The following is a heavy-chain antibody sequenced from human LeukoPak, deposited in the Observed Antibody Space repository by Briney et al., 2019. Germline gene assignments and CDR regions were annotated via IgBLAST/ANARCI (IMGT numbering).Heavy chain of an antibody. CDR3: ARVGDSSGYYLYYFDY. D-gene: IGHD3-22*01. V-gene: IGHV4-59*01. J-gene: IGHJ4*02. Sequence: SETLSLTCTVSGGSISSYYWSWIRQPPGKGLEWIGYIYYSGSTNYNPSLKSRVTISVDTSKNQFSLKLSSVTAAGTAVYYCARVGDSSGYYLYYFDYWDQGTLVTVSS. CDR2: IYYSGST. CDR1: GGSISSYY.